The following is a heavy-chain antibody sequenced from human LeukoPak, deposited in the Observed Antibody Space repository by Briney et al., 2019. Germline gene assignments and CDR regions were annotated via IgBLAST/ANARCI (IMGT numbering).Heavy chain of an antibody. Sequence: ASVKVSRKASGGTFSSYAISWVRQAPGQGLEWMGGIIPIFGTANYAQKFQGRVTITADESTSTAYMELSSLRSEDTAVYYCARVDGSGSGWFDPWGQGTLVTVSS. J-gene: IGHJ5*02. V-gene: IGHV1-69*13. CDR1: GGTFSSYA. CDR3: ARVDGSGSGWFDP. CDR2: IIPIFGTA. D-gene: IGHD3-10*01.